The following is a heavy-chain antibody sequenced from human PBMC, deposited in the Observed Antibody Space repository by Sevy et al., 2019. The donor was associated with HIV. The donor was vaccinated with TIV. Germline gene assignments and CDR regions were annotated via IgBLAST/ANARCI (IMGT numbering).Heavy chain of an antibody. D-gene: IGHD6-13*01. CDR1: GFTFSSYT. J-gene: IGHJ4*02. V-gene: IGHV3-21*01. Sequence: GGSLRLSCAASGFTFSSYTINWVRQAPGKGLEWVSSISSSSGYIYYAVSVKGRFTISRDNAKNSLYLQMNSLRAEDTAVYYCARVPIIAAAGMYYFDYWGQGTLVTVSS. CDR2: ISSSSGYI. CDR3: ARVPIIAAAGMYYFDY.